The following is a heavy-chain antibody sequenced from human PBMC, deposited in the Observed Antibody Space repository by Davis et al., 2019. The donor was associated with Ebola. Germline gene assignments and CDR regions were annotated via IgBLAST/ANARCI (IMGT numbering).Heavy chain of an antibody. J-gene: IGHJ3*02. D-gene: IGHD1-1*01. CDR2: IYYSGST. CDR1: GGSVSSGSYY. V-gene: IGHV4-61*01. Sequence: MPGGSLRLSCTVSGGSVSSGSYYWSWIRQPPGKGLEWIGYIYYSGSTNYNPSLKSRVTISVDTSKNHFSLKLSSVTAADTAVYYCARVGYPGAFDIWGQGTMVTVSS. CDR3: ARVGYPGAFDI.